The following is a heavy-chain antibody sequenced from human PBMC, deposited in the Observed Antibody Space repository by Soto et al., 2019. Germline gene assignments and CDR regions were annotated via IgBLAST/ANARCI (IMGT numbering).Heavy chain of an antibody. CDR1: GGSISSYY. Sequence: SETLSLTCTVSGGSISSYYWSWIRQPPGKGLEWIGYIYYSGSTNYNPSLKSRVTISVDTSKNQFSLKLSSVTAADTAVYYCARDISDRTPYYDFWSGYVPYYYMDVWGKGTTVTVSS. J-gene: IGHJ6*03. D-gene: IGHD3-3*01. V-gene: IGHV4-59*01. CDR2: IYYSGST. CDR3: ARDISDRTPYYDFWSGYVPYYYMDV.